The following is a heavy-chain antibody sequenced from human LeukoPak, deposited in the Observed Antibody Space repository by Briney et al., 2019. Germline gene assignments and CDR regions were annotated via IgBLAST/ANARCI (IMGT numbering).Heavy chain of an antibody. J-gene: IGHJ6*02. CDR3: ARGHHGMEV. CDR2: ISSSSSER. Sequence: PGGSLRLSCTASEFSFSDYYMSWIRQAPGKGLEWVSYISSSSSERNYADSVKGRFTISRDNAKNSLFLQMSSLRAEDTAVYYCARGHHGMEVWGRGTTVTVSS. CDR1: EFSFSDYY. V-gene: IGHV3-11*05.